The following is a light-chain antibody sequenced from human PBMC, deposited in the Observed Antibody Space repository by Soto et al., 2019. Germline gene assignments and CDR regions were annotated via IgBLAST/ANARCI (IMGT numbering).Light chain of an antibody. CDR2: AAS. CDR1: QSVSGY. Sequence: TQSPATLSLSPGERATLSCRASQSVSGYLAWYQQKPGKAPKLLIYAASSLQSGVPSRFSGSGSGTDFTLTISSLQPEDFATYYCQQSYSTPLTFGGGTKVEIK. J-gene: IGKJ4*01. V-gene: IGKV1-39*01. CDR3: QQSYSTPLT.